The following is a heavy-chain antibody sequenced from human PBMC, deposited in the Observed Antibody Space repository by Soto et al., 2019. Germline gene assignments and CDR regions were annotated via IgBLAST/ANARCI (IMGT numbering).Heavy chain of an antibody. CDR3: ARAAGYCTNGVCATYYYYGMDV. Sequence: VQLVESGGGVVQPGRSLRLSCAASGFTFSSYGMHWVRQAPGKGLEWVAVIWYDGSNKYYADSVKGRFTISRDNSKNTLYLQMNSLRAEDTAVYYCARAAGYCTNGVCATYYYYGMDVWGQGTTVTVSS. CDR1: GFTFSSYG. J-gene: IGHJ6*02. V-gene: IGHV3-33*01. CDR2: IWYDGSNK. D-gene: IGHD2-8*01.